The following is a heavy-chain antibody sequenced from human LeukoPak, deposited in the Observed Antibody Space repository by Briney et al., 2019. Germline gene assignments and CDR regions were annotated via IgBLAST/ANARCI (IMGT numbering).Heavy chain of an antibody. D-gene: IGHD6-19*01. J-gene: IGHJ6*03. Sequence: GGSLRLSCAASGFTVSSNYMSWVRQAPGKGLGWVSVTYSGGSTYYADSVKGRFTLSRDNSKNTLYLQMNSLRAEDTAVYYCARVPVAGTFPIGYMDVWGKGTTVTVSS. V-gene: IGHV3-53*01. CDR3: ARVPVAGTFPIGYMDV. CDR2: TYSGGST. CDR1: GFTVSSNY.